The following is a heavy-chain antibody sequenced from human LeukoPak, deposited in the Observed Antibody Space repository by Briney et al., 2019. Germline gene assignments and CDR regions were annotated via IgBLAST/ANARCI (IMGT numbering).Heavy chain of an antibody. J-gene: IGHJ4*02. V-gene: IGHV1-69*13. Sequence: GASVKVSCKASGGTFSSYAISWVRQAPGQGLEWMGGIIPIFGTANYAQKFQGRVTITADESTSTAYMELSSLRSEDTAVYYCAVSNREGLNVLRFLEWNYWGQGTLVTVSS. D-gene: IGHD3-3*01. CDR2: IIPIFGTA. CDR1: GGTFSSYA. CDR3: AVSNREGLNVLRFLEWNY.